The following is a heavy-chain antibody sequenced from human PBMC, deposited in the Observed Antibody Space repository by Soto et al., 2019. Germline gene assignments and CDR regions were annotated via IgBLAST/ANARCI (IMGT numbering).Heavy chain of an antibody. CDR2: IYHSGST. D-gene: IGHD3-9*01. CDR1: GGSISSGGYS. CDR3: SRDDSDWFFN. V-gene: IGHV4-30-2*01. Sequence: SVILSLTCAVSGGSISSGGYSWSWIRQPPGKGLEWIGYIYHSGSTYYNPSLKSRVTISVDRSKNQFSLKLSSVTAADTAVYYCSRDDSDWFFNWGRGTLVTVSS. J-gene: IGHJ4*02.